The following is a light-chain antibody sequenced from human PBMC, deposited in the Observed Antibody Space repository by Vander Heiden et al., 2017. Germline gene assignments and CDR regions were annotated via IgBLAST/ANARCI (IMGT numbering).Light chain of an antibody. CDR1: QSLLYSNGYDY. V-gene: IGKV2-28*01. Sequence: DIVMTQSPLSLPVTPGEPAAISCRSSQSLLYSNGYDYLDWYLQKPVQPPQLLIYLGSNRASGVPDRFSGSGSGTDFTLKISRVEAEDVGVYYCMQAPQTGLSFGSETKVNIK. CDR2: LGS. J-gene: IGKJ4*01. CDR3: MQAPQTGLS.